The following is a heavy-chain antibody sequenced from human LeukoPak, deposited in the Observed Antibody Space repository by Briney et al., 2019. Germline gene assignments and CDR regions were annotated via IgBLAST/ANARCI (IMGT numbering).Heavy chain of an antibody. J-gene: IGHJ4*02. CDR1: GFTFSSYW. V-gene: IGHV3-7*01. Sequence: PGGSLRLSCAASGFTFSSYWMSWVRQAPGKGLEWVANIKQDGSEKYYVDSAKGRFTISRDNAKNSLYLQMNSLRAEDTAVYYCARAEYSSSSHGDYWGQGTLVTVSS. CDR2: IKQDGSEK. D-gene: IGHD6-6*01. CDR3: ARAEYSSSSHGDY.